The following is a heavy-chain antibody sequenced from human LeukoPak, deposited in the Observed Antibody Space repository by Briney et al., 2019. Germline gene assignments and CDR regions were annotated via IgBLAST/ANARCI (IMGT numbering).Heavy chain of an antibody. J-gene: IGHJ4*02. CDR3: TRGLRGGDYQLLPFGY. V-gene: IGHV4-59*01. CDR2: IYYTGST. CDR1: GGSISPYY. D-gene: IGHD1-26*01. Sequence: SETLSLTCTVSGGSISPYYWRWIRQSPGKGLEYIGYIYYTGSTNYNPSLKSRLTISLDTSNNQFSLILRSVTAADTAVYYRTRGLRGGDYQLLPFGYWGQGTLVTVSS.